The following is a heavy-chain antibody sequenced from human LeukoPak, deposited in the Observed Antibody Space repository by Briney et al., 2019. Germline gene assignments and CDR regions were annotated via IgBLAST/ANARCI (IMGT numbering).Heavy chain of an antibody. CDR3: ARYWNDRYFDY. CDR2: INNYGGST. J-gene: IGHJ4*02. D-gene: IGHD1-1*01. CDR1: GFTFSNAW. V-gene: IGHV3-23*01. Sequence: PGGSLRLSCAASGFTFSNAWMSWVRQAPGKGLEWVSVINNYGGSTFYADSVKGRFTISRDNSKNTLYLQMNSLRAEDTAVYYCARYWNDRYFDYWGQGTLVTVSS.